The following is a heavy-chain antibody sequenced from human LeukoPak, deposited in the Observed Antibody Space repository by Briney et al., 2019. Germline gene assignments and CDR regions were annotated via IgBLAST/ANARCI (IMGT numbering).Heavy chain of an antibody. J-gene: IGHJ5*02. CDR3: VRSHYAFWSGFGA. CDR1: GGTFSNYA. Sequence: GSSVRVSCKPSGGTFSNYAISWVRQAPGQGLGWMGGIIPILGSANYAQKFQGRVTIATDASTNTAYMEMSSLRSEDMAVYYCVRSHYAFWSGFGAWGQGTLVTVSS. V-gene: IGHV1-69*05. D-gene: IGHD3-3*01. CDR2: IIPILGSA.